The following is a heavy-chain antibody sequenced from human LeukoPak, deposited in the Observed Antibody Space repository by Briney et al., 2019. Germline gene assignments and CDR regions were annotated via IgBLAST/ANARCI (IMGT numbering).Heavy chain of an antibody. CDR2: IGSDGKT. CDR1: GFTFSAYA. Sequence: GGSLRLSCEASGFTFSAYAMTWVRQSPGKGLEWVSAIGSDGKTHYSEPVKRRLAISTDNYNSMLLLQLNSLRAEDTAPDYCARDLDYYVAMDVWGQGTTGTVSS. V-gene: IGHV3-23*01. D-gene: IGHD3-10*02. J-gene: IGHJ6*01. CDR3: ARDLDYYVAMDV.